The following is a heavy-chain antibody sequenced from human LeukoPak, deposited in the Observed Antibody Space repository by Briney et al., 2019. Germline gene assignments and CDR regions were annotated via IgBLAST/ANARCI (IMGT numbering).Heavy chain of an antibody. Sequence: PSETLSLTCTVSGGSTSSYYWTWIRQPPGERLEWIGYICNSRNTNYNPALNSRVTISADASKNQFSLKLNSVTAADTAVYYCARRNVLTEGEAFDVWGQGTMVTVSS. CDR3: ARRNVLTEGEAFDV. CDR2: ICNSRNT. CDR1: GGSTSSYY. D-gene: IGHD3-9*01. V-gene: IGHV4-59*08. J-gene: IGHJ3*01.